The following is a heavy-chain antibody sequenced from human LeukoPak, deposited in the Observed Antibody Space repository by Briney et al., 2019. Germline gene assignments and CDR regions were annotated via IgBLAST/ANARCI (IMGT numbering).Heavy chain of an antibody. V-gene: IGHV1-69*05. CDR3: ASWDRSGYYFRY. J-gene: IGHJ4*02. CDR2: IIPIFGTA. D-gene: IGHD3-22*01. CDR1: GGTFSSYA. Sequence: SVKVSCKASGGTFSSYAISWVRQAPGQGLEWMGRIIPIFGTANYAQKFQGRVTITTDESTSTAYMELSSLRSEDTAVYYCASWDRSGYYFRYWGQGTLVTVSS.